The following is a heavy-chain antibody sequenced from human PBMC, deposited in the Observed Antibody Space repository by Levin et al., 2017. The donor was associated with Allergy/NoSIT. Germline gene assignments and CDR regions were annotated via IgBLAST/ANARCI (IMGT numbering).Heavy chain of an antibody. D-gene: IGHD4-17*01. J-gene: IGHJ3*01. CDR2: IWFADENDE. Sequence: GGSLRLSCAASGFTFSKYAMHWVRQAPGKGLEWVAVIWFADENDEDYVDSVKGRFTISRDDSRNILYLQMNSLRVEDTGVYHCARDSYGEHAYDVWGRGTMVTVSS. CDR3: ARDSYGEHAYDV. V-gene: IGHV3-33*01. CDR1: GFTFSKYA.